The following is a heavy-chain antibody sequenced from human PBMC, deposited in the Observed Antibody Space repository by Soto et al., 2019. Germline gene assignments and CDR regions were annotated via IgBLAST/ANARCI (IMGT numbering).Heavy chain of an antibody. D-gene: IGHD3-9*01. CDR2: INHSGTT. CDR3: ARGPPTYNDISIGDAFDM. V-gene: IGHV4-34*01. J-gene: IGHJ3*02. Sequence: QEQLQQWGAGLLKPSETLSLTCAVYGGSFSGYYWSWIRQPPGKGLEWIGEINHSGTTHYNASLKSVVTMSEDTSKNQFSLNLTSVTAADTAVYYCARGPPTYNDISIGDAFDMWGQGTLVTVSS. CDR1: GGSFSGYY.